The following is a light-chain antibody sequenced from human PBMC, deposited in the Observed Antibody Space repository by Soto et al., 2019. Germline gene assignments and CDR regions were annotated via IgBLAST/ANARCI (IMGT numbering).Light chain of an antibody. J-gene: IGLJ3*02. Sequence: QSALTQPASVSGSPGQSITISCTGTSSDVGAYNYVSWYQQHPGKAPKVMIYEVSSRPSGVSDRFIGYKSGNTASLTISGLQAEDEADYYCSSYTSDSTLVFGGGTKLTVL. CDR1: SSDVGAYNY. CDR2: EVS. CDR3: SSYTSDSTLV. V-gene: IGLV2-14*01.